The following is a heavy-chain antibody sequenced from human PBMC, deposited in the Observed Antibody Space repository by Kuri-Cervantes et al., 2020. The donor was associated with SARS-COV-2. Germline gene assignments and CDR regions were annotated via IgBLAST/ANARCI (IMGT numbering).Heavy chain of an antibody. Sequence: GESLKISCAASGFIVSSSYMSWVRQAPGKGLEWVSISYAGGGTYYADSVKGQFTISRDISKNTVFLQMNRLRPEDTAVYYCAKLGTSIAVSGRFDYWGQGTLVTVSS. D-gene: IGHD6-19*01. CDR1: GFIVSSSY. J-gene: IGHJ4*02. V-gene: IGHV3-66*02. CDR2: SYAGGGT. CDR3: AKLGTSIAVSGRFDY.